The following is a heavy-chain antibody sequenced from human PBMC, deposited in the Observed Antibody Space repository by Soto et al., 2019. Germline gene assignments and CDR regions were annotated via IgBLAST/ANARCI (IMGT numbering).Heavy chain of an antibody. V-gene: IGHV4-39*01. CDR1: GGSISSSSYY. J-gene: IGHJ5*02. CDR3: ARTLGWQSWFDP. Sequence: ASETLSLTCSVSGGSISSSSYYWGWIRQPPGKGLEWIGSIYYSGSTYYNPSLKSRVTISVDTSKNQFSLKLSSVTAADTAVYYCARTLGWQSWFDPWGQGTLVTVSS. CDR2: IYYSGST. D-gene: IGHD2-15*01.